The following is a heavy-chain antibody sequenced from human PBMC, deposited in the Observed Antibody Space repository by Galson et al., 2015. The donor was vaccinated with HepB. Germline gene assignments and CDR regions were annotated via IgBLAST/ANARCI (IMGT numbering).Heavy chain of an antibody. CDR3: GIVPGPMDV. V-gene: IGHV3-30*03. D-gene: IGHD3-16*02. J-gene: IGHJ6*03. CDR1: GFTFSHYG. Sequence: SLRLSCAASGFTFSHYGMVWVRQVPGKGLEWMSFISRHGDTKLYAGSVKGRFSISRDNSGNTLHLLMNSLSAEDTAVYFCGIVPGPMDVWGKGTTVTVSS. CDR2: ISRHGDTK.